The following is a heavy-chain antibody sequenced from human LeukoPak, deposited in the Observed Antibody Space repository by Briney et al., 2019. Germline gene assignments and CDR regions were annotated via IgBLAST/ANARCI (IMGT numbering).Heavy chain of an antibody. CDR3: ARDSGTTGEVKFDP. J-gene: IGHJ5*01. V-gene: IGHV4-4*07. D-gene: IGHD3-10*01. CDR1: GGSITSHY. CDR2: IYITGST. Sequence: ASETLSLTCTVSGGSITSHYWSWTRQSAGKALEWIGRIYITGSTTYNPSLKSRVTMSLGTSKNQFSLKLSSVTAADTAVYYCARDSGTTGEVKFDPWGQGTLGTVSS.